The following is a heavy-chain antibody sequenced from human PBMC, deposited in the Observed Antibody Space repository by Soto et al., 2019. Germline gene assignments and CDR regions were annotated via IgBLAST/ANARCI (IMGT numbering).Heavy chain of an antibody. Sequence: ASETLSLTCTVSGGSVSSGSYYWSWIRQPPGKGLEWIGYIYYSGSTNYNPSLKSRVTISVDTSKNQFSLKLSSVTAADTAVYYCARAVGVDTAMVREYYYGMDVWGQGTTGTVSS. CDR1: GGSVSSGSYY. D-gene: IGHD5-18*01. CDR3: ARAVGVDTAMVREYYYGMDV. CDR2: IYYSGST. V-gene: IGHV4-61*01. J-gene: IGHJ6*02.